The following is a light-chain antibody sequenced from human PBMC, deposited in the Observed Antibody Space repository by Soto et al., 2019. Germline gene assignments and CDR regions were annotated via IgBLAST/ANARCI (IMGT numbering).Light chain of an antibody. Sequence: QSVLTQPPSASGTPGQRVTVSCSGTYSNIGINDVHWYRQLSGTAPQILIYDTSQRATGVPDRFSGSRSGTSASLVISGLQTDDEADYHCAAWDDSLNGPAFGGGTKLTVL. CDR1: YSNIGIND. J-gene: IGLJ2*01. CDR2: DTS. CDR3: AAWDDSLNGPA. V-gene: IGLV1-44*01.